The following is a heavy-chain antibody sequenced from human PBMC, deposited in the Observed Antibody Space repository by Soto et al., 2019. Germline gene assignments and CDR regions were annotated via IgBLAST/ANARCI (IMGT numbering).Heavy chain of an antibody. J-gene: IGHJ4*02. CDR1: GGTFSRYA. V-gene: IGHV1-69*13. CDR3: ARDGTLYDSSGYYYLY. Sequence: SVKVSCKASGGTFSRYAISWVRQAPGQGLEWMGGIIPMFGKANYAQKFQGRVTITADESTSTGYMELRSLRSEDTAVYYCARDGTLYDSSGYYYLYWGQGTLVTVSS. D-gene: IGHD3-22*01. CDR2: IIPMFGKA.